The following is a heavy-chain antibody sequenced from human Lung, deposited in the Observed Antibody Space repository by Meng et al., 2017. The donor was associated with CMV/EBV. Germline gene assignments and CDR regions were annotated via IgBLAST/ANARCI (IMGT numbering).Heavy chain of an antibody. J-gene: IGHJ4*02. Sequence: QVQLQPSGPGLVKPSQTLSLTCAIPGDIVSSNSAAWHWIRQSPSRGLEWLGRTYYRSKWYHEYAVSVKSRITISPDTPKNQFSLQLNSMTPEDTAVYYCARGINGGCGDWGQGTLVTVSS. V-gene: IGHV6-1*01. CDR3: ARGINGGCGD. D-gene: IGHD4-23*01. CDR1: GDIVSSNSAA. CDR2: TYYRSKWYH.